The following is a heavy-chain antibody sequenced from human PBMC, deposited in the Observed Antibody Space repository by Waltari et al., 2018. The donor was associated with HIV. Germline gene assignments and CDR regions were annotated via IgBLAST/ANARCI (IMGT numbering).Heavy chain of an antibody. CDR3: VRDYDSSGYYSANWFDP. V-gene: IGHV3-74*01. CDR2: INNDGSNT. J-gene: IGHJ5*02. CDR1: GFTFRCYW. Sequence: EVQLVESGGGLVQPGGSLRLSCVASGFTFRCYWMPWVRQGPGRGLVWVSRINNDGSNTNYADSVKGRFTISRDNAKNTLYLQMNSLRAEDTAVYSCVRDYDSSGYYSANWFDPWGQGTLVTVSS. D-gene: IGHD3-22*01.